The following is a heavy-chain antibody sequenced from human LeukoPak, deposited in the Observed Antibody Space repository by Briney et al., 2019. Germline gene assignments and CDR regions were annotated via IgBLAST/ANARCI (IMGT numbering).Heavy chain of an antibody. D-gene: IGHD2/OR15-2a*01. J-gene: IGHJ3*02. CDR3: ASQYTFDI. CDR2: VNHTGGI. CDR1: GGSLSGYS. Sequence: PSETLSLTCAVYGGSLSGYSWSWIRQSPVKGREWIGEVNHTGGITYNPSLKSRVTISTDTSKNQFSLRLNSVTAADTAMYYCASQYTFDIWGRGTMVSVSS. V-gene: IGHV4-34*01.